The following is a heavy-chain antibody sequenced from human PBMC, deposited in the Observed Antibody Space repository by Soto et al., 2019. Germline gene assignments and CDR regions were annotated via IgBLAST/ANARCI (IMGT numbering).Heavy chain of an antibody. CDR3: ARSVGVTTLSYLDF. V-gene: IGHV1-69*01. CDR2: IIPMFGTA. D-gene: IGHD2-21*01. CDR1: GGTFSSHG. Sequence: QVHLVQSGAEVKKPGSSVKVSCKASGGTFSSHGISWVRQVPGQGLEWMGGIIPMFGTATSTQNFQGRLTRTADESTSTAYIELSSLTSEDTAVYFCARSVGVTTLSYLDFWGQGTLVTVSS. J-gene: IGHJ4*02.